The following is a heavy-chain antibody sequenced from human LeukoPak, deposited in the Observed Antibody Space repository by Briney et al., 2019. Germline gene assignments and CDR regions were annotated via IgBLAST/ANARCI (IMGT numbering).Heavy chain of an antibody. CDR3: ARVGDYGGNLEYYFDY. CDR1: GYTFTGYY. J-gene: IGHJ4*02. Sequence: ASVRVSCKAPGYTFTGYYMHWVRQAPGQGLEWMGWINPNSGGTNYAQKFQGRVAMTRDTSISTAYMELSRLRSDDTAVYYCARVGDYGGNLEYYFDYWGQGTLVTVSS. CDR2: INPNSGGT. D-gene: IGHD4-23*01. V-gene: IGHV1-2*02.